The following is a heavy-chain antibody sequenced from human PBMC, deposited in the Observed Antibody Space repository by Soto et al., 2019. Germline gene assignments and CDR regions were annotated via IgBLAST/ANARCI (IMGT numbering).Heavy chain of an antibody. CDR2: IYYSGST. Sequence: QVQLQESGPGLVKPSQTLSLTCTVSGGSISSGGYHWSWIRQHPGKGLGWIGYIYYSGSTYYNPAPXSXXTISVDTSKNQFSLKLSSVTAADTAVYYCARGVQHWGQGTLVTVSS. V-gene: IGHV4-31*03. J-gene: IGHJ1*01. CDR3: ARGVQH. CDR1: GGSISSGGYH.